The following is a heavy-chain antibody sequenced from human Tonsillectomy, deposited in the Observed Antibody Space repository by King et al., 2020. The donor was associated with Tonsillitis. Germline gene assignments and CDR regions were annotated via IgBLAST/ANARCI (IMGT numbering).Heavy chain of an antibody. CDR1: GGSISSYY. CDR2: IYYSGST. D-gene: IGHD1-26*01. J-gene: IGHJ1*01. Sequence: VQLQASGPGLVKPSETLSLTCTVSGGSISSYYWSWIRQPPGKGLEWIGYIYYSGSTNYNPSLKSRVTISVDTSKNQFSLKLSSVTAADTAVYYCARHGRVDGLPHGGYFQHWGQGTLVTVSS. CDR3: ARHGRVDGLPHGGYFQH. V-gene: IGHV4-59*08.